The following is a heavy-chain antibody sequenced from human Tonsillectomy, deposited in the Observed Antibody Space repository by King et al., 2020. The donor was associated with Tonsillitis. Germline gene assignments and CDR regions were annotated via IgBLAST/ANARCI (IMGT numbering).Heavy chain of an antibody. Sequence: QLQESGPGLVKPSQTLSLTCTVSGGSISGGAYYWSWIRQHPGKGLEWIGYIYDSGNIYYNPSLKSRLIISVDTAKNQFSLKLSSVTAAATAVYYCGSYGDGVFDSWGQGTLVTVSS. D-gene: IGHD3-10*01. CDR3: GSYGDGVFDS. CDR1: GGSISGGAYY. CDR2: IYDSGNI. V-gene: IGHV4-31*03. J-gene: IGHJ5*01.